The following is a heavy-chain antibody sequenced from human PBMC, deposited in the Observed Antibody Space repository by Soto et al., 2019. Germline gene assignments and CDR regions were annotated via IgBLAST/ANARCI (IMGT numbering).Heavy chain of an antibody. CDR3: ARRGHDYGGPFDY. V-gene: IGHV3-74*03. CDR2: INSDGSSA. J-gene: IGHJ4*02. Sequence: EVQLVESGGGLVQPGGSLRLSCAASGFTFSNYWTHWVRQVPGKGLVWVSRINSDGSSATYADSVKGRFTISRDNAKNTLYLQMNSLRAEDTAVYYCARRGHDYGGPFDYWGQGTLVTVSS. CDR1: GFTFSNYW. D-gene: IGHD4-17*01.